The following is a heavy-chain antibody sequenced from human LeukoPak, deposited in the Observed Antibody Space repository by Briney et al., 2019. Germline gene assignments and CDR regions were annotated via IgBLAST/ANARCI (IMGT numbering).Heavy chain of an antibody. CDR3: ARAIGRQGYDY. J-gene: IGHJ4*02. CDR1: GFTFSSYE. D-gene: IGHD3-22*01. V-gene: IGHV3-48*03. CDR2: ISSSGSAI. Sequence: GGSLRLSCAASGFTFSSYEMNWVRQAPGKGLEWVSYISSSGSAIYYADSLKGRFTISRDNAKNSLYLQMNSLRAEDTAVYYCARAIGRQGYDYWGQGSLVTVSS.